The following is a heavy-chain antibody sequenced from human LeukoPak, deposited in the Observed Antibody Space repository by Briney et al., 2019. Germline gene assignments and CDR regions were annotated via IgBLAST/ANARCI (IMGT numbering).Heavy chain of an antibody. D-gene: IGHD1-26*01. J-gene: IGHJ4*02. Sequence: VGSLRLSCAASGFTFSSYWMHWVRQAPGKGLVCVTRITSDGSSTSYADSVRGRFTISRDNAKNTVYLHMNSLRAEDTAVYYCARDLTGAVFDFWGQGTLVTVSS. CDR1: GFTFSSYW. CDR2: ITSDGSST. V-gene: IGHV3-74*01. CDR3: ARDLTGAVFDF.